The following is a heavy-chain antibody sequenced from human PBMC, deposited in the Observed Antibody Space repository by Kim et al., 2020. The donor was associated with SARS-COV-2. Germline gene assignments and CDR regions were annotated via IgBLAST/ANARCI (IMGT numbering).Heavy chain of an antibody. D-gene: IGHD4-17*01. CDR1: GFTFTSSA. Sequence: SVKVSCKASGFTFTSSAVQWVRQARGQRLEWIGWIVVGSGNTNYAQKFQERVTITRDMSTSTAYMELSSLRSEDTAVYYCAADLATVTTGGAFDIWGQGTMVTVSS. V-gene: IGHV1-58*01. CDR3: AADLATVTTGGAFDI. J-gene: IGHJ3*02. CDR2: IVVGSGNT.